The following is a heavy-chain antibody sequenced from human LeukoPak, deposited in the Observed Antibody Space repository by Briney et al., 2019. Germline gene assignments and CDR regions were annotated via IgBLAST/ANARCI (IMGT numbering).Heavy chain of an antibody. CDR2: ISCSGGST. CDR1: GFIFSTYA. Sequence: GGSLRLSCATSGFIFSTYALSWVRQAPGEGLEWASSISCSGGSTYHADSVKRRFTISRDSSKNTLYLQMNSLRAEDTAIYYCARVVRAAPGKGYFDYWGQGTLVTVSS. J-gene: IGHJ4*02. V-gene: IGHV3-23*01. D-gene: IGHD6-13*01. CDR3: ARVVRAAPGKGYFDY.